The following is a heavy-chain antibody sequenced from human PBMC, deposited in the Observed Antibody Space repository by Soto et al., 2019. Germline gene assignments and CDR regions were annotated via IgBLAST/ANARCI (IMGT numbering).Heavy chain of an antibody. J-gene: IGHJ4*02. D-gene: IGHD6-19*01. Sequence: PSETLSLTFTVSGGSVSSGSYYWSWIRQPPGKGLEWIGYIYYSGSTNYNPSLKSRVTISVDTSKNQFSLKLSSVTAADTAVYYCARPSSSGWYYFDYWGQGTLVTVSS. CDR3: ARPSSSGWYYFDY. CDR1: GGSVSSGSYY. CDR2: IYYSGST. V-gene: IGHV4-61*01.